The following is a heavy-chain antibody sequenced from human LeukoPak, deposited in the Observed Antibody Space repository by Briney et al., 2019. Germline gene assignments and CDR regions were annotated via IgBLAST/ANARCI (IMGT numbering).Heavy chain of an antibody. CDR1: GGSISSSSYS. CDR3: ARHPIQLVRFDY. J-gene: IGHJ4*02. V-gene: IGHV4-39*01. D-gene: IGHD5-18*01. Sequence: SETLSLTCTVSGGSISSSSYSWGWIRQPPGKGLEWIGSIYYSGSTYYNPSLKSRVTISVDTSKNQFSLKVSSVTAADTAVYYCARHPIQLVRFDYWGQGTLSPSPQ. CDR2: IYYSGST.